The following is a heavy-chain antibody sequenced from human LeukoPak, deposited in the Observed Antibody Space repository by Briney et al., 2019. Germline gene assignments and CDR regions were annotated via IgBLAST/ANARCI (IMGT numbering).Heavy chain of an antibody. CDR3: ARDFLQLWLPLNWFDP. CDR1: GYTFTGYY. CDR2: INPNSGGT. V-gene: IGHV1-2*02. D-gene: IGHD5-18*01. Sequence: GASVKVSCKASGYTFTGYYMHWVRQAPGQGLEWMGWINPNSGGTNYAQKLQGRVTMTTDTSTSTAYMELRSLRSDDTAVYYCARDFLQLWLPLNWFDPWGQGTLVTVSS. J-gene: IGHJ5*02.